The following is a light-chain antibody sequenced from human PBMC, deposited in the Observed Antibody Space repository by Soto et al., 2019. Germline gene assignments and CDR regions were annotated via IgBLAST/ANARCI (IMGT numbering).Light chain of an antibody. V-gene: IGLV2-14*01. J-gene: IGLJ1*01. CDR2: DVT. CDR1: NSDVGAYNY. Sequence: QSALTQPASVSGSPGQSITISCTGTNSDVGAYNYVSWYQQHPGKAPKLMIFDVTNRPLGVSTRFSGSKSGNTASLTISGLQTEDEAYYHCLSFTRSSTYVFGTGTKLTVL. CDR3: LSFTRSSTYV.